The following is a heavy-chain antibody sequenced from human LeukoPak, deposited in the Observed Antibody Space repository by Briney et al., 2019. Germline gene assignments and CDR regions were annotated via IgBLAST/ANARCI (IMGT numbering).Heavy chain of an antibody. Sequence: PGGSLRLSCAASGFTFSSYYMSWVRQAPGKGLEWVSAISGSGGSTYYADSVKGRFTISRDNSKNTLYLQMNSLRAEDTAVYYCAKDGLRYFDWLLYFDYWGQGTLVTVSS. CDR1: GFTFSSYY. CDR2: ISGSGGST. J-gene: IGHJ4*02. V-gene: IGHV3-23*01. D-gene: IGHD3-9*01. CDR3: AKDGLRYFDWLLYFDY.